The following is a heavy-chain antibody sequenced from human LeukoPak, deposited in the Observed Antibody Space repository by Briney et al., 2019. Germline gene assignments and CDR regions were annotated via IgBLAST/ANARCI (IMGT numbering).Heavy chain of an antibody. CDR3: ARDQYVTGTTYWFDP. CDR1: GYTFINYY. V-gene: IGHV1-46*01. J-gene: IGHJ5*02. CDR2: INPSGGST. D-gene: IGHD1-14*01. Sequence: ASVKVSCKASGYTFINYYMHWVRQAPGQGLEWMGIINPSGGSTSYAQKFQGRVTITADKSTSTAYMELSSLRSEDTAVYYCARDQYVTGTTYWFDPWGQGTLVTVS.